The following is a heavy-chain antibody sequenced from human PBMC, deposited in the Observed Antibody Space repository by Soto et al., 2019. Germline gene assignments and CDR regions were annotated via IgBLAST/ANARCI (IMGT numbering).Heavy chain of an antibody. CDR2: IYHSGNT. CDR3: AREGALGNFEY. CDR1: GDSFSRGDYY. J-gene: IGHJ4*02. D-gene: IGHD3-16*01. V-gene: IGHV4-31*03. Sequence: PSETLSLTCTVSGDSFSRGDYYWSWIRQQPGKGLEWIGYIYHSGNTAYNPSLKSRVIISLDTSKNQFSLRLRSVTAVDTAVYYCAREGALGNFEYWGQGTLVTVSS.